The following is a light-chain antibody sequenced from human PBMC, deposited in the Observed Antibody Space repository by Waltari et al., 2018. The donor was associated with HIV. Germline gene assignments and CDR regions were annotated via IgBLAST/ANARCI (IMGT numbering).Light chain of an antibody. J-gene: IGKJ3*01. CDR1: QSISSF. CDR3: QQTYGIPFT. V-gene: IGKV1-39*01. Sequence: DIQMTQSPSSLSASVGDRITISCRASQSISSFLNWYRQKPGKAPKLLIYAASSLQSGVPSRFSGGGSGTGFTLTISSLQPEDFATYYCQQTYGIPFTFGPGTRVDIK. CDR2: AAS.